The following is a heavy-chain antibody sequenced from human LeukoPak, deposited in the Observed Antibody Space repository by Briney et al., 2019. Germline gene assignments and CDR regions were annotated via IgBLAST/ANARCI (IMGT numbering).Heavy chain of an antibody. D-gene: IGHD2-21*01. V-gene: IGHV1-2*02. CDR3: ARHYGGGEYYYGMDV. J-gene: IGHJ6*02. CDR1: GYTFTGYY. Sequence: SVKVSSNASGYTFTGYYIHWVRQAPGQGLEWMGWINPNSGGTDYAQKFQGSVTMTRDTSISTAYLQWSSLKASDTAMYYCARHYGGGEYYYGMDVWGQGTTVTVAS. CDR2: INPNSGGT.